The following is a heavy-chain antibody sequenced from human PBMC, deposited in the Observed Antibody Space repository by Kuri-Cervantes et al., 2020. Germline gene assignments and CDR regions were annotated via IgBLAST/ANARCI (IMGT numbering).Heavy chain of an antibody. Sequence: ESLKISCTVSGGSVSNYNYYWSWIRQPPGKGLEWIGNIYYNGSTNYNSSLKSRVTISIDTSKNQFSLKLSSVTAADTAIYYCASGGGAWGDYWGQGNLVTVSS. J-gene: IGHJ4*02. CDR1: GGSVSNYNYY. CDR2: IYYNGST. V-gene: IGHV4-61*01. CDR3: ASGGGAWGDY. D-gene: IGHD3-16*01.